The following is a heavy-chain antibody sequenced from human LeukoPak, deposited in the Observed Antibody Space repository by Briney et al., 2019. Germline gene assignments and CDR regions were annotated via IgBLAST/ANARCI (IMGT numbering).Heavy chain of an antibody. J-gene: IGHJ4*02. D-gene: IGHD2-15*01. Sequence: ASVKVSCKASGYTFIGYYIHWVRQAPGQGLEWMGRIIPILGIANYAQKFQGRVTITADKSTSTAYMELSSLRSEDTAVYYCARDCGGSCYSDYWGQGTLVTVSS. V-gene: IGHV1-69*04. CDR3: ARDCGGSCYSDY. CDR1: GYTFIGYY. CDR2: IIPILGIA.